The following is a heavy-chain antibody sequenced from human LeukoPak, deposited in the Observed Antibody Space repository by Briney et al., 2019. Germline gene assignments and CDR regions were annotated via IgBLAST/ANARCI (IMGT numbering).Heavy chain of an antibody. Sequence: GGSLRLSCAASGFAFSTYGVHWVRQAPGKGLEWVAVISNGGSNKHYADSVKGRFTISRDNSKNTLYLQMNSLRVEDTAVYYCARDRPSSDWYKGAFDIWGQGTMVTVSS. CDR1: GFAFSTYG. D-gene: IGHD6-13*01. V-gene: IGHV3-30*03. CDR2: ISNGGSNK. J-gene: IGHJ3*02. CDR3: ARDRPSSDWYKGAFDI.